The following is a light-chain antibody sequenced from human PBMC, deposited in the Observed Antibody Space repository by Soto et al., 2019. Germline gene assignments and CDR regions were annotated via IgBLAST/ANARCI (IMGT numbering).Light chain of an antibody. J-gene: IGKJ3*01. V-gene: IGKV3-15*01. CDR2: AAS. CDR1: QSVSTN. CDR3: QEYSKWPLLT. Sequence: EIVVTQSPGILSVSPGDRATLSCRASQSVSTNLAWYQQKPGQAPTLLIYAASTRDTGIPARFTGSGSGTDFTLTISSLQSEDFAVYYCQEYSKWPLLTFGPGTRVDIK.